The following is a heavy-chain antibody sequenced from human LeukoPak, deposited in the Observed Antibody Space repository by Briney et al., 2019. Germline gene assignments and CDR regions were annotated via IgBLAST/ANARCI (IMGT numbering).Heavy chain of an antibody. Sequence: SETLSLTCAVSGGSISSGGYSWSWIRQPPGKGLEWIGYIYHSGSTYYNPSLKSRVTISVDRSKNQFSLKLSSVTAADTAVYYCARAHGDYVGDAFDIWGQGTMVTVSS. V-gene: IGHV4-30-2*01. D-gene: IGHD4-17*01. CDR3: ARAHGDYVGDAFDI. CDR1: GGSISSGGYS. CDR2: IYHSGST. J-gene: IGHJ3*02.